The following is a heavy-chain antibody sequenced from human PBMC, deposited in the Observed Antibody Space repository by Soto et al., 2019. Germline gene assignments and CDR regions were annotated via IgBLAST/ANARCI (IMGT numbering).Heavy chain of an antibody. J-gene: IGHJ4*02. D-gene: IGHD6-19*01. CDR1: GGSISSSSYY. V-gene: IGHV4-39*01. Sequence: PSETLSLTCTVSGGSISSSSYYWGWIRQPPGKGLEWIGSIYYSGSTYYNPSLKSRVTISVDTSKNQFSLKLSSVTAADTAVYHCARRSIAVAGYYFDYWGQGTLVTVSS. CDR3: ARRSIAVAGYYFDY. CDR2: IYYSGST.